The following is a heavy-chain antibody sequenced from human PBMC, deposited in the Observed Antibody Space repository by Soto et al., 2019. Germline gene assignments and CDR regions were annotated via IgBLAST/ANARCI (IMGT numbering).Heavy chain of an antibody. Sequence: EVQLLESGGGLVQPGGSLRLSCAASGFTFSSYVMSWVRQAPGKGLEWVSAISGSGGSTYYADSVKGRFTISRDNSKNTLYLQMNSLRAEDTAVYYCAKGRKYGGGYFDYWGQGTLVTVSS. CDR3: AKGRKYGGGYFDY. CDR1: GFTFSSYV. J-gene: IGHJ4*02. CDR2: ISGSGGST. V-gene: IGHV3-23*01. D-gene: IGHD4-17*01.